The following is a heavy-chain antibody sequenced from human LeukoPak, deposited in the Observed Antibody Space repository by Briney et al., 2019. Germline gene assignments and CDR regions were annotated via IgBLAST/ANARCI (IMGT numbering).Heavy chain of an antibody. Sequence: GASVKVSCKASGYTFTSYGISWVRQAPGQELEWMGWISAYNGNTNYAQKLQGRVTMTTDTSTSTAYMELRSLRSDDTAVYYCARGGCSSTSCYPSSHYYYYYGMDVWGQGTTVTVSS. CDR3: ARGGCSSTSCYPSSHYYYYYGMDV. J-gene: IGHJ6*02. D-gene: IGHD2-2*01. CDR2: ISAYNGNT. V-gene: IGHV1-18*01. CDR1: GYTFTSYG.